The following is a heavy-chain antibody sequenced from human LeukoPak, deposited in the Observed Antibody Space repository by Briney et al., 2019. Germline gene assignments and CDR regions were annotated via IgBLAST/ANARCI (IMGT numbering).Heavy chain of an antibody. CDR1: GFTFTNYA. D-gene: IGHD3-22*01. CDR2: ISGSGDST. CDR3: TREDYDDTSAYFLS. Sequence: GGSLRLSCAASGFTFTNYAMSWVRQAPGKGLEWVSIISGSGDSTYYADSVKGRFTISRDNSKNTLYLQMNSLRVEDTAVYYCTREDYDDTSAYFLSWGQGTLVTVSS. J-gene: IGHJ5*02. V-gene: IGHV3-23*01.